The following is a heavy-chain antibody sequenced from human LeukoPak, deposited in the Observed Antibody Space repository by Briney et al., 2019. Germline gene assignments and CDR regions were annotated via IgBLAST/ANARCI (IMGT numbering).Heavy chain of an antibody. D-gene: IGHD1-1*01. V-gene: IGHV3-23*01. CDR3: DLKENWNYLDY. Sequence: GGSLRLSCAASGFTFSSYAMSWARQAPGKELERVSAISGSGGSTYYADSVKGRFTISRDNSNNTLYLQMNRLRAEDTAVYYCDLKENWNYLDYWGQGTLVTVSS. CDR2: ISGSGGST. J-gene: IGHJ4*02. CDR1: GFTFSSYA.